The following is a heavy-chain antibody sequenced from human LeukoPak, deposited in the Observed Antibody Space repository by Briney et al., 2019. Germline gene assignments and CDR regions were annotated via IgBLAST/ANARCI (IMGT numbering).Heavy chain of an antibody. CDR1: GFTFSSYA. CDR3: AKVRVISYYGSGSSIDY. D-gene: IGHD3-10*01. CDR2: ISGSGGST. J-gene: IGHJ4*02. Sequence: GGSLRLSCAASGFTFSSYAMSWVRQAPGKGLEWVSAISGSGGSTYYADSVKGRFTISRDNSKNTLYLQMNSLRAEDTAVYYCAKVRVISYYGSGSSIDYWGQGTLVTVSS. V-gene: IGHV3-23*01.